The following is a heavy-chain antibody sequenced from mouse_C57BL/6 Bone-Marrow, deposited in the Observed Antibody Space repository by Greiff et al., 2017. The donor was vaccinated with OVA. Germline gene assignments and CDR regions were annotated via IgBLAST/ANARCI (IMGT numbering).Heavy chain of an antibody. J-gene: IGHJ2*01. V-gene: IGHV1-53*01. D-gene: IGHD2-14*01. CDR3: ARDDMTGTFYFDD. Sequence: QVQLQQSGTELVKPGASVKLSCKASGYTFTSYWMHWVKQRPGQGLEWIGNINPSNGGTNYNEKFKSKATLTVDKSSSTAYMQLSSLTSEDSAVYYCARDDMTGTFYFDDWGKGTTLTVSS. CDR2: INPSNGGT. CDR1: GYTFTSYW.